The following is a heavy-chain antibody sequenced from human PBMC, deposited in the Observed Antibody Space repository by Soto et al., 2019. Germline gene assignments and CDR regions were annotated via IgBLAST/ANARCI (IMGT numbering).Heavy chain of an antibody. D-gene: IGHD2-2*01. V-gene: IGHV4-59*01. CDR2: IYYSGST. CDR1: GGSISSYY. J-gene: IGHJ3*02. Sequence: QVQLQESGPGLVKPSETLSLTCTVSGGSISSYYWSWIRQPPGKGPEWIGYIYYSGSTNYNPSLKSRVTISVDTSKNQFSLKLSSVTAADTAVYYCARGRGGWFINQLLNAFDIWGQGTMVTVSS. CDR3: ARGRGGWFINQLLNAFDI.